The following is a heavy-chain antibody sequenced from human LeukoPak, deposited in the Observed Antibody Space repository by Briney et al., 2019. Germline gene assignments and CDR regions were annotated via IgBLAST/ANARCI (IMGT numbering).Heavy chain of an antibody. V-gene: IGHV4-39*07. D-gene: IGHD1-26*01. CDR3: ARVRYSGSYRFDY. CDR2: IYYSGST. J-gene: IGHJ4*02. CDR1: GGSISRSSYY. Sequence: SETLSLTCNASGGSISRSSYYWGWIRQPPGKGLEWIGSIYYSGSTFYNPSLKSRVTISVDTSKNQFSVKLSSVTAADTAVYYCARVRYSGSYRFDYWGQGTLVTVSS.